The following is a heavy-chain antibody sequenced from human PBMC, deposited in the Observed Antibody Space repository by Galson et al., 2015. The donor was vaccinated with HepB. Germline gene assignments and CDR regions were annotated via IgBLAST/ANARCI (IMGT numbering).Heavy chain of an antibody. CDR3: TKETNYYDSSGYRRGNAFEI. CDR2: ISWDGGST. D-gene: IGHD3-22*01. J-gene: IGHJ3*02. Sequence: SLRLSCAASGFTFDDYTMHWVRQTPGKGLEWVSLISWDGGSTYFADSVKGRFTISRDNSKNSLYLQMNSLRTDDTALYYCTKETNYYDSSGYRRGNAFEIWGQGTMVTVSS. V-gene: IGHV3-43*01. CDR1: GFTFDDYT.